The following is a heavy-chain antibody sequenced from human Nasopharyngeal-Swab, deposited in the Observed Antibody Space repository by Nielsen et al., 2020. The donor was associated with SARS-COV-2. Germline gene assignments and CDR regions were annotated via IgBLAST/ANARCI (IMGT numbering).Heavy chain of an antibody. CDR2: IWYDGSNK. J-gene: IGHJ2*01. D-gene: IGHD4-17*01. V-gene: IGHV3-33*01. CDR3: RVTTVTTDWYFDL. CDR1: GFTFSSYG. Sequence: GGSLRLSCAASGFTFSSYGMHWVRQAPGKGLEWVAVIWYDGSNKYYADSVKGRFTISRDNSKNTLYLQMNSLRAEDTAVYYCRVTTVTTDWYFDLWGRGTLVTVSS.